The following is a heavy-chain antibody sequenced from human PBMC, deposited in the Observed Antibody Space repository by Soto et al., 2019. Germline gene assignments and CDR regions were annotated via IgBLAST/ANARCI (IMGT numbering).Heavy chain of an antibody. CDR1: GFTFSSYA. V-gene: IGHV3-23*01. Sequence: GGSLRLSCAASGFTFSSYAMSWVRQAPGKGLEWVSAISGSGGSTYYADSVKGRFTISRDNSKNTLYLQMNSLRAEDTAVYYCAKDAAIVVVAANSRYGGFDYWGQGTLVTVSS. J-gene: IGHJ4*02. CDR2: ISGSGGST. CDR3: AKDAAIVVVAANSRYGGFDY. D-gene: IGHD2-15*01.